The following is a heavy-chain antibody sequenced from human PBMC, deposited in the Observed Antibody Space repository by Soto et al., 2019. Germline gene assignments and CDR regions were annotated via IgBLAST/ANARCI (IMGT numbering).Heavy chain of an antibody. J-gene: IGHJ5*02. Sequence: LRLSCAASGFTFSSYAMSWVRQAPGKGLEWVSAISGSGGSTYYADSVKGRFTISRDNSKNTLYLQMNSLRAEDTAVYYCAKQSRDCSSTSCYTQYPGTWGQETLVTVSS. D-gene: IGHD2-2*02. V-gene: IGHV3-23*01. CDR2: ISGSGGST. CDR1: GFTFSSYA. CDR3: AKQSRDCSSTSCYTQYPGT.